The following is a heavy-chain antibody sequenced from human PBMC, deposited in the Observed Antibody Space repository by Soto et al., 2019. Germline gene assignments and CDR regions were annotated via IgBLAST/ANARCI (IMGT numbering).Heavy chain of an antibody. CDR2: IMPVFSTP. CDR3: ARDKDRQQLGGNYYYIMDV. Sequence: QVQLVQSGAEVKKPGSSVKVSCKTSGGTFRPPVTGGGGQPPGQGLGWMGGIMPVFSTPDYAQKFQGRVTITADESTGTAYMELSSLRSEDTAVYYCARDKDRQQLGGNYYYIMDVWGQGTTVTVSS. V-gene: IGHV1-69*12. D-gene: IGHD3-3*02. CDR1: GGTFRPPV. J-gene: IGHJ6*01.